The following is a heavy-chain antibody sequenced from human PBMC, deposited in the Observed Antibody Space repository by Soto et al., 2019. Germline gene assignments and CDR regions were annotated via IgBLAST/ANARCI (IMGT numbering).Heavy chain of an antibody. Sequence: ASVKVSCKASGYTFTSYYMHWVRQAPGQGLEWMGIINPSGGSTSYAQKFQGRVTMTRDTSTSTVYMELSSLRSEDTAVYYCASFGAAADYGDYYYYMDVWGKGTTVTVSS. J-gene: IGHJ6*03. D-gene: IGHD4-17*01. CDR1: GYTFTSYY. CDR2: INPSGGST. CDR3: ASFGAAADYGDYYYYMDV. V-gene: IGHV1-46*03.